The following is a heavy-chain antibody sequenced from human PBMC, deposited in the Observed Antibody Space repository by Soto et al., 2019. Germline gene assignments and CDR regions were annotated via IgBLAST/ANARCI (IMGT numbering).Heavy chain of an antibody. J-gene: IGHJ6*02. Sequence: SETLSLTCPVSGGSISSYYWSWIRQPPGKGLEWIGYIYYSGSTNYNPSLKSRVTISVDTSKNQFSLKLSSVTAADTAVYYCARSGPPYGMDVWGQGTTVTVSS. CDR3: ARSGPPYGMDV. V-gene: IGHV4-59*01. CDR1: GGSISSYY. CDR2: IYYSGST.